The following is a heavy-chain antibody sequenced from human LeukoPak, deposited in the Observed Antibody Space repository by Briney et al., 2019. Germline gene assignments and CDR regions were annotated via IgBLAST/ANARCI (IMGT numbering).Heavy chain of an antibody. J-gene: IGHJ5*02. CDR1: GGSISGHY. CDR2: IYMTGST. Sequence: SETLSLTCTVSGGSISGHYWSWIRQPAGKGLEWIGRIYMTGSTNYNPSLKSRVTMSVDMSKNQFSLRLSSVTAADTAVYFCARVALFGSGSYYWFDPWGQGTLVTVSS. V-gene: IGHV4-4*07. CDR3: ARVALFGSGSYYWFDP. D-gene: IGHD3-10*01.